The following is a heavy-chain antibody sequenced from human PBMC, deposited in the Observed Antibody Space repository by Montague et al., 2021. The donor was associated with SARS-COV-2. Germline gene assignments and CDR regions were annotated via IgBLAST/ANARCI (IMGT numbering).Heavy chain of an antibody. CDR3: ASGIYPSGNYYNRYYYGLNI. J-gene: IGHJ3*02. D-gene: IGHD3-10*01. V-gene: IGHV4-34*01. CDR1: GGSLSGYY. Sequence: SETLSLTCAVHGGSLSGYYWSWIRQPPEKGLEWIGEINHSANTKYNPSPKSPVTISIDTSKNQFSLKMTSVTAADTATYYCASGIYPSGNYYNRYYYGLNIWGQGTMVTVSS. CDR2: INHSANT.